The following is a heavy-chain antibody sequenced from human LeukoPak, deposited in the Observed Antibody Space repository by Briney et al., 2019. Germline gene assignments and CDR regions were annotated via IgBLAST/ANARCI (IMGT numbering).Heavy chain of an antibody. V-gene: IGHV1-69*13. CDR3: ARTADTAMATGY. D-gene: IGHD5-18*01. CDR1: GGTFSSYA. J-gene: IGHJ4*02. Sequence: SVKVSCKASGGTFSSYAISWVRQAPGRGLEWMGGIIPIFGTANYAQKFQGRVTITADESTSTAYMELSSLRSEDTAVYYCARTADTAMATGYWGQGTLVTVSS. CDR2: IIPIFGTA.